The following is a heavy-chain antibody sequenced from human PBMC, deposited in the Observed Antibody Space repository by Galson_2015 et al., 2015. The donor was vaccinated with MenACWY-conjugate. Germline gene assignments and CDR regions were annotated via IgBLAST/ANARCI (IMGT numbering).Heavy chain of an antibody. CDR2: IYPGDSDT. CDR3: ARHLRGATSYYYYGMDV. V-gene: IGHV5-51*01. J-gene: IGHJ6*02. Sequence: QSGAEVKKPGESLTISCKGSGYSFTSYWIGWVRQMPGKGLEWMGIIYPGDSDTRYSPSFQGQVTISADKSISTAYLQWSSLKASDTAMYYCARHLRGATSYYYYGMDVWGQGTTVTVSS. D-gene: IGHD1-26*01. CDR1: GYSFTSYW.